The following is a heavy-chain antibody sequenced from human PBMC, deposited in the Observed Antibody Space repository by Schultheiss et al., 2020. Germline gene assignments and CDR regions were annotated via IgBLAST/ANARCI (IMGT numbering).Heavy chain of an antibody. CDR3: ARVLRYFDPPYYYYYMDV. J-gene: IGHJ6*03. CDR2: INSDGSST. V-gene: IGHV3-74*01. CDR1: GFTFSSSA. Sequence: GGSLRLSCAASGFTFSSSAMSWFRQAPGKGPEWVSRINSDGSSTSYADSVKGRFTISRDNAKNTLYLQMNSLRAEDTAVYYCARVLRYFDPPYYYYYMDVWGKGTTVTVSS. D-gene: IGHD3-9*01.